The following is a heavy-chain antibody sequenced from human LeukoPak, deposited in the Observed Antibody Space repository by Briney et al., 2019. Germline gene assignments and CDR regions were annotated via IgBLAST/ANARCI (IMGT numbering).Heavy chain of an antibody. V-gene: IGHV3-30*03. J-gene: IGHJ4*02. Sequence: GGSLRLSCAASGFTFSDYGMHWVRQAPGKGLEWVAVISYDGSNKYYADSVKGRFTISRDKSKNTLYLQMNSLRAEDTATYYCATTLNIATAGYFWGQGTLVTVSS. CDR1: GFTFSDYG. CDR3: ATTLNIATAGYF. D-gene: IGHD6-13*01. CDR2: ISYDGSNK.